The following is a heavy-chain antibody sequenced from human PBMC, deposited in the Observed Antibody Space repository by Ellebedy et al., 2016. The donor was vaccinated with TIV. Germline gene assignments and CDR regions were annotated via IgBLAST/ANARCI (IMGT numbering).Heavy chain of an antibody. CDR2: IYPGDSAT. D-gene: IGHD5-12*01. CDR1: GYSFTGYW. CDR3: ARQDGGYDRGWDY. V-gene: IGHV5-51*01. J-gene: IGHJ4*02. Sequence: GGSLRLXCKASGYSFTGYWIGWVRQMPGKGLEWMGIIYPGDSATRYSPSFQGQVTISADKSISTAYLQWSSLKASDTAMYYCARQDGGYDRGWDYWGQGTLVTVSS.